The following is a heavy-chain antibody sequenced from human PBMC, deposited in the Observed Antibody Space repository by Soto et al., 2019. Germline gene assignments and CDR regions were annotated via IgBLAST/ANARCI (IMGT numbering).Heavy chain of an antibody. CDR3: ASVAAAGKNYYYGMDV. D-gene: IGHD6-13*01. CDR1: GSTFTSYA. CDR2: INAGNGNT. V-gene: IGHV1-3*01. Sequence: ASVKVSCKASGSTFTSYAMHWVRQAPGQRLEWMGWINAGNGNTKYSQKFQGRVTITRDTSASTAYMELSSLRSEDTAVYYCASVAAAGKNYYYGMDVWGQGTTVTVSS. J-gene: IGHJ6*02.